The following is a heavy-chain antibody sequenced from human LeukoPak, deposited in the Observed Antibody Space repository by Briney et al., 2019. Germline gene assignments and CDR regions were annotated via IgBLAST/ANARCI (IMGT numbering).Heavy chain of an antibody. V-gene: IGHV3-23*01. D-gene: IGHD2-21*02. CDR3: TRAGRVSGDHFDY. CDR2: ISDSGGST. Sequence: GGSLRLSCAASGFTFSSYAMSWVRQAPGKGLEWVSAISDSGGSTYYADSVKGRFTISRDNSKNTLYLQMNSLRAEDTAVYYCTRAGRVSGDHFDYWGQGTLVTVSS. CDR1: GFTFSSYA. J-gene: IGHJ4*02.